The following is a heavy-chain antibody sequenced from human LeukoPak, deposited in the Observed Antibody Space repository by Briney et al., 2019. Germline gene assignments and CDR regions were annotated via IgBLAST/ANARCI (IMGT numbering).Heavy chain of an antibody. CDR1: GFTFSTYD. J-gene: IGHJ5*02. Sequence: GGSLRLSCAASGFTFSTYDMSWGRQAPGKGLEWVSAISGSGGSTYYADSVKGRFTISRDNSKNTLYLQMNSLRAEDTAVYYCAMTPTYYDFPWGQGAPVTVSS. V-gene: IGHV3-23*01. CDR2: ISGSGGST. CDR3: AMTPTYYDFP. D-gene: IGHD3-3*01.